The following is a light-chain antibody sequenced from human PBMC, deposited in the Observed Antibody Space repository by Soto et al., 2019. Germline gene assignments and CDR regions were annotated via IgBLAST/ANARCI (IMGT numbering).Light chain of an antibody. CDR1: QTISSW. CDR3: QQYGSSGT. V-gene: IGKV1-5*03. CDR2: KAS. J-gene: IGKJ1*01. Sequence: IKITPSPSALSGSVGDIVTINCRASQTISSWLAWYQQKPGKAPXXLIYKASTLKSGVPSRFSGSGSGTDFTLTISRLEPEDFAVYYCQQYGSSGTFGQGTKVDIK.